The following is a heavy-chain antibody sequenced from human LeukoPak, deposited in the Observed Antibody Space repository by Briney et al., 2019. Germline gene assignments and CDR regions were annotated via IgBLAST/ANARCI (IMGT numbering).Heavy chain of an antibody. V-gene: IGHV4-30-4*08. CDR1: GGSISSGDYY. J-gene: IGHJ5*02. D-gene: IGHD1/OR15-1a*01. Sequence: SETLSLTCTVSGGSISSGDYYWSWIRQPPGKGLEWIGYIYYSGSTYYNPSLKSRVTISVDTSKNQFSLKLSSVTAADTAVYYCARTRRGTRRRWWFDPWGQGTLVTVSS. CDR3: ARTRRGTRRRWWFDP. CDR2: IYYSGST.